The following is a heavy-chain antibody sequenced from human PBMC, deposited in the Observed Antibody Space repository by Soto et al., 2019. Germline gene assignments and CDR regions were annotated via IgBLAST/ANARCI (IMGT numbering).Heavy chain of an antibody. CDR1: GYTFSDYY. J-gene: IGHJ4*02. Sequence: QVQLVESGGDLVKPGGSLRLSCAASGYTFSDYYMSWIRQAPGKGLEWISYIDTSGTKIYYADSVKGRFTITRDNAKNWVYLEMNSLIDEDTAVYYCASHYDMWSGYLSPVDYWGQGTLVTVSS. V-gene: IGHV3-11*01. D-gene: IGHD3-3*01. CDR2: IDTSGTKI. CDR3: ASHYDMWSGYLSPVDY.